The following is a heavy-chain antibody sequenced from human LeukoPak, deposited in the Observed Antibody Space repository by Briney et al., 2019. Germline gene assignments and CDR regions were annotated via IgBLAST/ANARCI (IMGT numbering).Heavy chain of an antibody. CDR1: GFTFSSYG. V-gene: IGHV3-30*03. CDR2: VSSDGSIK. Sequence: GGSLRLSCAASGFTFSSYGIHWVRQAPGKGLEWVAVVSSDGSIKYYADSVKGRFTISRDTSKNTVYLQMNSLGAEDTAFYYCARGYSSSWLGYFDYWGQGTLVTVSA. CDR3: ARGYSSSWLGYFDY. D-gene: IGHD6-13*01. J-gene: IGHJ4*02.